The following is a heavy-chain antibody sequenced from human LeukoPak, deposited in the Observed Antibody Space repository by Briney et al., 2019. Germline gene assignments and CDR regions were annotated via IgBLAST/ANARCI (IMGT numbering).Heavy chain of an antibody. D-gene: IGHD3-3*01. V-gene: IGHV4-31*03. CDR1: GGAITSGGYY. Sequence: PSQTLSLTCSVSGGAITSGGYYWSWIRQPPGKGLEWIGIIYYSGSTDYNPSLMSRVTMSVDTSGKQFSLKLTSVTAADTAVYYCARLYYDFWLDPWGQGTPVTVSS. CDR2: IYYSGST. CDR3: ARLYYDFWLDP. J-gene: IGHJ5*02.